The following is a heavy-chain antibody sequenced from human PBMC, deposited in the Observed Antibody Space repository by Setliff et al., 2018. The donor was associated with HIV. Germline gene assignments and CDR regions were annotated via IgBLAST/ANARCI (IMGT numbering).Heavy chain of an antibody. CDR3: ARGTVITCFYDSSGSFDY. CDR1: GESFSGYY. V-gene: IGHV4-34*01. CDR2: VNHSGNT. J-gene: IGHJ4*02. D-gene: IGHD3-22*01. Sequence: SETLSLTCAVYGESFSGYYWTWIRQPPGKGLEWIGEVNHSGNTNYNPSLKSRVTISADTSKNQFSLKLTSVTAADTAVYYCARGTVITCFYDSSGSFDYWGQGTLVTVSS.